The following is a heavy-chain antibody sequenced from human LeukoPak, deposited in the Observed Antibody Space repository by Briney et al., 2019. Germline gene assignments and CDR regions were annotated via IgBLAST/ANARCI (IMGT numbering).Heavy chain of an antibody. CDR1: GFTFSSYG. D-gene: IGHD3-10*01. V-gene: IGHV3-23*01. CDR3: ARAGWEIIYVFDI. Sequence: GGSLRLSCAASGFTFSSYGMSWVRQAPGKGLEWVSAISGSGGSTYYADSVRGRFTISRDNSKNTLYLQMNSLRAEDTAVYYCARAGWEIIYVFDIWGQGTMVTVSS. J-gene: IGHJ3*02. CDR2: ISGSGGST.